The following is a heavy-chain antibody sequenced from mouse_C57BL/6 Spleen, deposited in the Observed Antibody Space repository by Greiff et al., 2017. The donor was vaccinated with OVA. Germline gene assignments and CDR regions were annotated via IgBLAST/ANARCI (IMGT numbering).Heavy chain of an antibody. V-gene: IGHV1-54*01. J-gene: IGHJ4*01. CDR1: GYTFTNYL. CDR3: ARDCDLYYAMDY. D-gene: IGHD2-13*01. CDR2: INTGSGVT. Sequence: QVQLQQSGAELVRPGTSVKVSCKASGYTFTNYLIDWVKQRPGQGLEWIGVINTGSGVTNYNEKFKGKATLTADKSSSTAYMQLSSLTSEDSAVYFCARDCDLYYAMDYWGQGTTVTVSS.